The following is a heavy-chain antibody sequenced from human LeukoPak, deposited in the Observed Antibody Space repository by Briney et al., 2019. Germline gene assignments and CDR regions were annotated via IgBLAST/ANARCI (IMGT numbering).Heavy chain of an antibody. Sequence: PGGSLRLSCAASGFTFSSYWMSWVRQAPGKGLEWVANIKQDGSEKYYVDSMKGRFTISRDNAKNSLYLQMNSLRAEDTAVYYCARAGSGSYYIYYYYYMDVWGKGTTVTVSS. CDR3: ARAGSGSYYIYYYYYMDV. V-gene: IGHV3-7*01. CDR1: GFTFSSYW. CDR2: IKQDGSEK. D-gene: IGHD3-10*01. J-gene: IGHJ6*03.